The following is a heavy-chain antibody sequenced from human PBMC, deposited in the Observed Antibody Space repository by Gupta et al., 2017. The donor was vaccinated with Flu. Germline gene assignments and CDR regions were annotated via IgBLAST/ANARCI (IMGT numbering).Heavy chain of an antibody. CDR2: ISAYNGNT. Sequence: QVQLVQSGAEVKKPGASVKVSCKASGYTFTSYGISWVRQAPGQGLEWMGWISAYNGNTNYAQKLKGRVTMTTDTSTSTAYMELRSLRSDDTAVYYGARVRNWNYVAPSHRDAFDIWGQGTMVTVSS. CDR1: GYTFTSYG. V-gene: IGHV1-18*01. CDR3: ARVRNWNYVAPSHRDAFDI. D-gene: IGHD1-7*01. J-gene: IGHJ3*02.